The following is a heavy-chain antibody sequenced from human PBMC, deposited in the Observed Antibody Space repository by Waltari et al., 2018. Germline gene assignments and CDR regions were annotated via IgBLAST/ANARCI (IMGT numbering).Heavy chain of an antibody. CDR3: ARRTMTKAPHYYYYLDV. D-gene: IGHD4-17*01. Sequence: QVQLVESGGGLVKPGGSLRLSCAASGFTFNDYYMSWIRQAPGKRLEWVAYISAAGSFTKYADSGTGLFTISRANAKNSLYLQMHSLRAEDTAVYYCARRTMTKAPHYYYYLDVWGKGTTVTVSS. CDR1: GFTFNDYY. V-gene: IGHV3-11*05. J-gene: IGHJ6*03. CDR2: ISAAGSFT.